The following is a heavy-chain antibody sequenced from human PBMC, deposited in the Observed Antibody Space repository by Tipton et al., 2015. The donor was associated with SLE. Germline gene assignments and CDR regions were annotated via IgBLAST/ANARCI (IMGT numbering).Heavy chain of an antibody. Sequence: TLSLTCTVSGVSITSGGYYWTWIRQHPGKGLEWIGYIYYSGDTYYNPSLKSRITISIDTSNNQFSLKLTSVTAADTAVYYCARERGAGAHYYYYMDVWGKGTTVTVSS. V-gene: IGHV4-31*03. CDR3: ARERGAGAHYYYYMDV. CDR1: GVSITSGGYY. J-gene: IGHJ6*03. CDR2: IYYSGDT. D-gene: IGHD1-26*01.